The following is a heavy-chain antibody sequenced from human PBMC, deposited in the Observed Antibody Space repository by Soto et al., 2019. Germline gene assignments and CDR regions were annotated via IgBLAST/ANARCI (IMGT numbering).Heavy chain of an antibody. CDR2: ISSSGSTI. CDR1: GFTFSSYE. V-gene: IGHV3-48*03. CDR3: ASKDSSGYYYAVDY. Sequence: GSLRLSCAASGFTFSSYEMNWVRQAPGKGLEWVSYISSSGSTIYYADSVKGRFTISRDNAKNSLYLQMNSLRAEDTAVYYCASKDSSGYYYAVDYWGQGTLVTVSS. J-gene: IGHJ4*02. D-gene: IGHD3-22*01.